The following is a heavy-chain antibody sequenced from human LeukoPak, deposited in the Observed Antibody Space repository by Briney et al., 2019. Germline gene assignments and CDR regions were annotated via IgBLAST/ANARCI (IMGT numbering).Heavy chain of an antibody. CDR1: GGTFSSYA. V-gene: IGHV1-18*01. J-gene: IGHJ3*02. CDR2: ISAYNGNT. Sequence: ASVKVSCKASGGTFSSYAISWVRQAPGQGLEWMGWISAYNGNTNYAQKLQGRVTMTTDTSTSTAYMELRSLRSDDTAVYYCARAFHYYDSSGFDAFDIWGQGTMVTVSS. D-gene: IGHD3-22*01. CDR3: ARAFHYYDSSGFDAFDI.